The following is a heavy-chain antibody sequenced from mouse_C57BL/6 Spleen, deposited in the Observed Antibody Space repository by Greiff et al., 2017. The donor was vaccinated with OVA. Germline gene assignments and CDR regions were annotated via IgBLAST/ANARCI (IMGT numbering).Heavy chain of an antibody. CDR1: GFSLTSYG. CDR2: IWSGGSP. J-gene: IGHJ4*01. CDR3: ARNYGAFYAMDY. V-gene: IGHV2-2*01. D-gene: IGHD1-1*01. Sequence: QVQLQQSGPGLVQPSQSLSITCTVSGFSLTSYGVHWVRQSPGKGLEWLGVIWSGGSPDYNAAFISRLSISKDNSKSQVFFKMNSLQADDTAIYYCARNYGAFYAMDYWGQGTSVTVSS.